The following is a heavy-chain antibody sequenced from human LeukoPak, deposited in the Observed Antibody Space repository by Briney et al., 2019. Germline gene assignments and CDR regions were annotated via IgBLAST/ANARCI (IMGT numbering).Heavy chain of an antibody. CDR2: INSDGSST. CDR1: GFTFSSYW. D-gene: IGHD6-19*01. CDR3: ARERTSGWDAFDF. Sequence: GGSLRLSCAASGFTFSSYWMHWVRQGPGKGLVWVSRINSDGSSTSYADSVKGRFTISRDNAKNTLYLQMNSLRAEDTAVYYCARERTSGWDAFDFWGQGTLVTVSS. V-gene: IGHV3-74*01. J-gene: IGHJ4*02.